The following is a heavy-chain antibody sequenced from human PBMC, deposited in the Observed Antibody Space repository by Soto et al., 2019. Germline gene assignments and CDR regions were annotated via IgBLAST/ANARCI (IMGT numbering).Heavy chain of an antibody. CDR2: INPATGAA. CDR1: GYPVTAYY. J-gene: IGHJ3*02. V-gene: IGHV1-2*02. D-gene: IGHD3-3*01. CDR3: ARGGGVGVAGSAAFDM. Sequence: QLHLVQSGAVVKKPGASVTVSCSASGYPVTAYYMHWVRQAPGRGLEWMGGINPATGAANYTQTFQGRVNMTRDTATSTVFMELSGLTSEDTAVFYCARGGGVGVAGSAAFDMWGQGTLFTVSS.